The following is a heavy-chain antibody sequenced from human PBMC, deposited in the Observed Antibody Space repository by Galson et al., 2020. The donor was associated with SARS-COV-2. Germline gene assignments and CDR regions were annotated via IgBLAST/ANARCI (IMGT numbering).Heavy chain of an antibody. V-gene: IGHV3-30*02. Sequence: GESLKISCAASGFTFSSYGMHWVRQAPGKGLEWVAFIRYDGSNKYYADSVKGRFTISRDNSKNPLYLQMNSLRAEDTAVYYCAKDGLAYYDFWGGNYYYYYMDVWGKGTTVTVSS. CDR1: GFTFSSYG. CDR2: IRYDGSNK. D-gene: IGHD3-3*01. J-gene: IGHJ6*03. CDR3: AKDGLAYYDFWGGNYYYYYMDV.